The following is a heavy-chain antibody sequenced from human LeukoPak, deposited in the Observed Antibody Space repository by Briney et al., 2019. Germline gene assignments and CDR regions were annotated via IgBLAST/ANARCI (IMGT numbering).Heavy chain of an antibody. CDR3: AKSGWLGEYPEYFQH. CDR2: ISGSGGST. J-gene: IGHJ1*01. V-gene: IGHV3-23*01. Sequence: GGSLRLSCAASGFTFSSYAMSWVRQAPGKGLEWVSAISGSGGSTYYADSVKGRFTISRDNSKNTLYLQMNSLRAEDTAVYYCAKSGWLGEYPEYFQHWGQGTLVTVSS. CDR1: GFTFSSYA. D-gene: IGHD3-10*01.